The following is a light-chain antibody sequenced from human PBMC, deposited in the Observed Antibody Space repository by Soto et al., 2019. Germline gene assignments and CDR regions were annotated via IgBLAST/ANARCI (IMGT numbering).Light chain of an antibody. V-gene: IGKV3-20*01. J-gene: IGKJ3*01. CDR3: QQYNNWPFT. CDR2: GAS. Sequence: DIVLTQSPGTLSLSPGERATLSCRVSQSVSSTYLAWYQQKPGQAPRILIFGASNRATGIPDRFSGSGSGTDFTLTISRLEPEDCALYYCQQYNNWPFTFGPGTKVDIK. CDR1: QSVSSTY.